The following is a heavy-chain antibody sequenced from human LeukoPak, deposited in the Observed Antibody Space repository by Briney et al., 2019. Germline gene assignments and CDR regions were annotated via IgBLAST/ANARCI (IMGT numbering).Heavy chain of an antibody. Sequence: SETLSLTCAVYGGSFSGYYWSWIRQPPGKGLEWIGEINHSGSTNYNPSLKSRVTISVDTSKNQFSLKLSSVTAADTAVYYCARHRGSGWTLDYRGQGTLVTVSS. V-gene: IGHV4-34*01. CDR3: ARHRGSGWTLDY. J-gene: IGHJ4*02. CDR2: INHSGST. CDR1: GGSFSGYY. D-gene: IGHD6-19*01.